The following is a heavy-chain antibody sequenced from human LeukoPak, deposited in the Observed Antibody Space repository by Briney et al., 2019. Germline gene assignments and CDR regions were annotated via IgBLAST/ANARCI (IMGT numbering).Heavy chain of an antibody. CDR3: ARIDWNPDY. J-gene: IGHJ4*02. V-gene: IGHV4-38-2*01. CDR2: IYRSGVT. CDR1: GYSISSGYH. D-gene: IGHD3-9*01. Sequence: PSETLSLTCSVSGYSISSGYHWGWIRLPPGKGLEWIGNIYRSGVTYYNPSLKSRVTISVDTSKNHFSLRLSSVTAADTAVYFCARIDWNPDYWGQGTLVTVSS.